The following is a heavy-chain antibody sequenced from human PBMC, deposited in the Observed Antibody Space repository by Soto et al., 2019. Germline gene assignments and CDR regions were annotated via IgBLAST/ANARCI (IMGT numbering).Heavy chain of an antibody. J-gene: IGHJ4*02. CDR2: INPSGGGA. CDR3: VRGGSVVVVTAPFDY. CDR1: GDTFTTYY. D-gene: IGHD2-21*02. Sequence: QVQLVQSGAGVKKPGASVTVSCKASGDTFTTYYLHWVRQAPGQGLEWWGMINPSGGGATYAQKFLGRLTMTRDTSTNTVDMELSSLISEATAVYYCVRGGSVVVVTAPFDYWGQGTLVTVSS. V-gene: IGHV1-46*03.